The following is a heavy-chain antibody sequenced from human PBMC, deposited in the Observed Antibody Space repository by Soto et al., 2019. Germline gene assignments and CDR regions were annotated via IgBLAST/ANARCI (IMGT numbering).Heavy chain of an antibody. CDR1: GYXFTSYD. V-gene: IGHV1-8*01. D-gene: IGHD6-13*01. CDR2: MNPNSGNT. CDR3: ARVGSSWYSWFDP. Sequence: GASVKVSCKASGYXFTSYDINWVRQATGQGLEWMGWMNPNSGNTGYAQKFQGRVTMTRNTSISTAYMELSSLRSEDTAVYYCARVGSSWYSWFDPWGQGTLVTVSS. J-gene: IGHJ5*02.